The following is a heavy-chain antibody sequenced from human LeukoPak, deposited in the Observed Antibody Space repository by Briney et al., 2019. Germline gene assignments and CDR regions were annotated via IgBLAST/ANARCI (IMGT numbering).Heavy chain of an antibody. D-gene: IGHD3-10*01. CDR2: ITSAGGYT. Sequence: GGSLRLSCGASGFTFSDYSMNWVRQAPGKGLAWVASITSAGGYTYYADSVKGRFTISRDNAQNSLFLQMNSLRAEDTAVYFCATSGGFVLPNTITGNWYMDVWGRGTSVTVSS. CDR3: ATSGGFVLPNTITGNWYMDV. J-gene: IGHJ6*03. CDR1: GFTFSDYS. V-gene: IGHV3-21*01.